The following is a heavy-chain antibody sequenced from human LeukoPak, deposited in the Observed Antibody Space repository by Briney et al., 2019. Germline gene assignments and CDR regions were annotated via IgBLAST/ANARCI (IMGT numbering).Heavy chain of an antibody. Sequence: GASLRLSCTASGYTFTGYYMHWVRQAPGQGLEWMACINPNSSGTNYAQTFQGRVTITRDTSISTAYMELSRLRSDDTAVYYCARGSNCSSTSCYRGSYYYYYMDVWGKGTTVTVSS. D-gene: IGHD2-2*02. V-gene: IGHV1-2*02. J-gene: IGHJ6*03. CDR1: GYTFTGYY. CDR2: INPNSSGT. CDR3: ARGSNCSSTSCYRGSYYYYYMDV.